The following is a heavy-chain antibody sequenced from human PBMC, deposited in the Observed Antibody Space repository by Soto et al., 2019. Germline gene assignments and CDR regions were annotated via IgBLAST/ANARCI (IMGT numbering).Heavy chain of an antibody. CDR3: ASYSGSYFPVGHDR. D-gene: IGHD1-26*01. CDR2: IKQDGTEI. Sequence: GGSLRLSCVASGFTFSSYWMSWVRQAPGGGLEWVANIKQDGTEIHYVESVKGRFTIFRDNAKKSLYLQMNSLRAEDTAVYFCASYSGSYFPVGHDRWGQGTLVTVSS. CDR1: GFTFSSYW. V-gene: IGHV3-7*01. J-gene: IGHJ5*02.